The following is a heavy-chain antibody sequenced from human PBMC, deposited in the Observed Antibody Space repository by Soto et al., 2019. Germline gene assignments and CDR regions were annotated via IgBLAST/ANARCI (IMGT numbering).Heavy chain of an antibody. Sequence: QVQLVKSGAEVKKPGASVKVACKASGYKFTTYFIHWVRQAPGQGLEWMGMIHPSGDTGYGQKFRGRVTMTIDTFTTTAYMELRNLTSEDTAIYFSVRGYCTTTPCSGDFQHWGQGTLVTVSS. J-gene: IGHJ1*01. V-gene: IGHV1-46*01. D-gene: IGHD2-8*01. CDR2: IHPSGDT. CDR3: VRGYCTTTPCSGDFQH. CDR1: GYKFTTYF.